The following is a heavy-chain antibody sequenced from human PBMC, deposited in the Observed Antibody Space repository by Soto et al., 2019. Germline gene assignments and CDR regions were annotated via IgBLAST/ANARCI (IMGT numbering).Heavy chain of an antibody. CDR2: IDSAGDA. V-gene: IGHV3-13*01. CDR1: GFTFSRHD. Sequence: EVQLVESGGGLVQPGGSLRLSCAASGFTFSRHDMHWVRQVPGKGVEWVSGIDSAGDAKYPVSVKGRFTISRENAKNSLYRQMNSLGAEDTAVYYCARGGIWGVSWNWFDTWGQGTLVTVSS. J-gene: IGHJ5*02. CDR3: ARGGIWGVSWNWFDT. D-gene: IGHD3-10*01.